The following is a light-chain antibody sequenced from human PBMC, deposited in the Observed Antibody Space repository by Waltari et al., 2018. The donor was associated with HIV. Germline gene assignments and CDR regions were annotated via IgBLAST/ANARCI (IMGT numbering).Light chain of an antibody. Sequence: QSALTQPRSVSGSPGQSVTISCRGRSTDIGVYNYVSWYQQHPGQVPKLVIFDVSKRPSGVPDRFSGSKSVNSASPTISGLQAEDEADYYCCSYAGTYTWVFGGGTRLTVL. J-gene: IGLJ2*01. CDR2: DVS. CDR1: STDIGVYNY. V-gene: IGLV2-11*01. CDR3: CSYAGTYTWV.